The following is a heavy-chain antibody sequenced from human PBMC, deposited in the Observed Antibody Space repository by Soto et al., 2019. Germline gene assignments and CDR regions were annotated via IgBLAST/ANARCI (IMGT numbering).Heavy chain of an antibody. D-gene: IGHD2-2*01. V-gene: IGHV3-15*01. CDR2: IKSKTDGGTT. CDR1: GFTFSNAW. CDR3: TTDVVVPAATPYFQH. Sequence: GGSLRLSCAASGFTFSNAWMSWVRQAPGKGLEWVGRIKSKTDGGTTDYAAPVKGRFTISRDDSKNTLYLQMNSLKTEDTAVYYCTTDVVVPAATPYFQHWGQGTLVTVSS. J-gene: IGHJ1*01.